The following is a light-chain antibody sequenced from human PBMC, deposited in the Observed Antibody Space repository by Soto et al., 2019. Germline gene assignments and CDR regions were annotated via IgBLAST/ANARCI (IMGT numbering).Light chain of an antibody. CDR2: GVS. V-gene: IGLV2-8*01. CDR1: SSDIGAYNF. J-gene: IGLJ2*01. Sequence: QSALTQPPSASGSPGQSVSISCTGTSSDIGAYNFVSWYQQHPGKAPRLMIYGVSKRPSGVPDRFSGSKSGNTASLTVSGLQAEDEADYYCSSYAGSNSYVVFGGGTKLTV. CDR3: SSYAGSNSYVV.